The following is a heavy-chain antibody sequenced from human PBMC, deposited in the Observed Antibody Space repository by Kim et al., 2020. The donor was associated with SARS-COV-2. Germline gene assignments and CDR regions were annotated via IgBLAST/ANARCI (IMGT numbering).Heavy chain of an antibody. CDR3: AKDRTGRLGELSPVDY. J-gene: IGHJ4*02. V-gene: IGHV3-30*02. Sequence: SVKDRFTISRDNSKNTLYLQMNSLRAEDTAVYYWAKDRTGRLGELSPVDYWGQGTLVTVSS. D-gene: IGHD3-16*02.